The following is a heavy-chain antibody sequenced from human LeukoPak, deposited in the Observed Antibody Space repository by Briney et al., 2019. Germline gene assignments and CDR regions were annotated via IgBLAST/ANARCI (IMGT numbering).Heavy chain of an antibody. D-gene: IGHD1-1*01. Sequence: ASVKVSCKASGYTFSGYFVHWVRQAPGQGLEWMGRINAGSGDTEFALKFQGRVTMTRDTFVSTAYMEVSGLTSDDTAMYYCARDLSSTPNWELDHWGQGTLVTVSS. V-gene: IGHV1-2*06. CDR3: ARDLSSTPNWELDH. CDR2: INAGSGDT. CDR1: GYTFSGYF. J-gene: IGHJ4*02.